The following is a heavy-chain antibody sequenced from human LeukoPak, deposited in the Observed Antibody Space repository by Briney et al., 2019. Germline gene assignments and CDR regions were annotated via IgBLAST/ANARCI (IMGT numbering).Heavy chain of an antibody. D-gene: IGHD6-19*01. CDR3: ATYSSGRRGYYFDS. CDR2: SYSGNTT. V-gene: IGHV3-66*01. CDR1: GFTVSSNY. J-gene: IGHJ4*02. Sequence: GGSLRLSCAASGFTVSSNYMSWVRQAPGKGLEWVAISYSGNTTYCADSVRGRFAISRDKSKNRLHLQMNSLRAEDTAVYYCATYSSGRRGYYFDSWGQGTLVTVSS.